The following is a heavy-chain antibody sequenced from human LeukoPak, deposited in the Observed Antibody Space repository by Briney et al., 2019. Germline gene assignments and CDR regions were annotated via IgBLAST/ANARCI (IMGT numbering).Heavy chain of an antibody. J-gene: IGHJ6*04. CDR3: TRDLSLYYYYGMDV. D-gene: IGHD3-16*02. V-gene: IGHV3-49*04. CDR2: XXSKAYGGTT. Sequence: XCXXXGFXFGDYAMSWVRQAPGKGLEWVXFXXSKAYGGTTEYAASVKGRFTISRDDSKSIAYLQMNSLKTEDTAVYYCTRDLSLYYYYGMDVWGKGTTVTVSS. CDR1: GFXFGDYA.